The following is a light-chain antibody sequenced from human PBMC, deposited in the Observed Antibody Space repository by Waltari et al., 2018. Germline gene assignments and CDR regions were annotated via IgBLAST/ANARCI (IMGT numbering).Light chain of an antibody. Sequence: EIVLTQSPATLSLSPGETATLSCRASQSVGTYLAWYQQKPGQAPRLLIYDASNRATGIPDRFRGSGSGTDFTLTISSLEPEDVALYYCQQRSSWTPHTFGQGARLEIK. CDR1: QSVGTY. V-gene: IGKV3-11*01. CDR3: QQRSSWTPHT. CDR2: DAS. J-gene: IGKJ2*01.